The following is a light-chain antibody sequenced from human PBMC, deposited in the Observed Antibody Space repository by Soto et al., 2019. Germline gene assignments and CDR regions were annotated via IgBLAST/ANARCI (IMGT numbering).Light chain of an antibody. Sequence: ELVLTQSPGTLSVSPGDRATLSCRGSQSVTSRYLAWYQQKTGQAPRLLIYGESKRAIGLPDRFSGSGSGTEFTLTITRLQSEDFAVYYCQKYNNWPQTCGQGTKVDIK. CDR3: QKYNNWPQT. V-gene: IGKV3-15*01. CDR2: GES. CDR1: QSVTSRY. J-gene: IGKJ1*01.